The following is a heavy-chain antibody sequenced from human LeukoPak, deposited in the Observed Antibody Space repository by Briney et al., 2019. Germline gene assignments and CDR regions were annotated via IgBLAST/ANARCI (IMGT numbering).Heavy chain of an antibody. V-gene: IGHV4-39*07. CDR2: ICSSGSA. D-gene: IGHD4-23*01. CDR3: ARFLPGNSGDY. J-gene: IGHJ4*02. Sequence: SETLSLTCTVSGGSISIRNYHWGWIRQPPGKGLEWIGSICSSGSAYYNPSLKSRVTISVDTSKNHFSLDMSSVTAADTAVYYCARFLPGNSGDYWGQGTLVTVSS. CDR1: GGSISIRNYH.